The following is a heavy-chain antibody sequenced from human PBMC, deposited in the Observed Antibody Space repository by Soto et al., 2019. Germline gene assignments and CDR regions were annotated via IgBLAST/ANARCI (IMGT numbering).Heavy chain of an antibody. Sequence: KPSETLSLTCTVSGGSVSSSNYYWSWIRQPPGKGLEWIAYIYYSGSTTYNPSLKSRVAISQDASKNQFSLKLSSVTAADTAIYYCARATSDSFWFDPWGQGTLVTVSS. CDR3: ARATSDSFWFDP. V-gene: IGHV4-61*01. CDR2: IYYSGST. D-gene: IGHD3-16*02. J-gene: IGHJ5*02. CDR1: GGSVSSSNYY.